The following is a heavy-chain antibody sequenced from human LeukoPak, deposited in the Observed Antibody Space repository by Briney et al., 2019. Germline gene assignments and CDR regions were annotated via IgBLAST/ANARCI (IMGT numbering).Heavy chain of an antibody. V-gene: IGHV3-74*01. CDR3: ARTIRGY. J-gene: IGHJ4*02. CDR2: INADGTTT. CDR1: GFTFGNSW. D-gene: IGHD3-10*01. Sequence: GGSLRLSCAASGFTFGNSWVHWVRQAPGKGLVWVSLINADGTTTTYADSVKGRFTISRDNARNTVSLQMNSLTIEDTAVYYCARTIRGYWGQGTLVTVSS.